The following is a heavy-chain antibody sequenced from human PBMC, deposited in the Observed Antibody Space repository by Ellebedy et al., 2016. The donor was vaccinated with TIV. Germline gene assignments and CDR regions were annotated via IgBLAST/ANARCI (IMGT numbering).Heavy chain of an antibody. D-gene: IGHD6-13*01. Sequence: GGSLRLSCAASGFTFDDYAMYWVRQAPGKGLEWVSGINWNSGNIGYADSVKGRFTISRDNAKNSLYLQMNSLRAEDTASYYCARIAAAGIRPGMDVWGQGTTVTVSS. J-gene: IGHJ6*02. CDR2: INWNSGNI. CDR1: GFTFDDYA. CDR3: ARIAAAGIRPGMDV. V-gene: IGHV3-9*01.